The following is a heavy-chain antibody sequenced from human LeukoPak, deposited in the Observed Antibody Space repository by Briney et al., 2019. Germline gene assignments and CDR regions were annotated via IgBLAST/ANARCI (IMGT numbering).Heavy chain of an antibody. V-gene: IGHV1-69*13. CDR1: GGTFSSYA. D-gene: IGHD2-2*01. J-gene: IGHJ4*02. Sequence: ASVKVSCKASGGTFSSYAISWVRQAPGQGLEWMGGIIPIFGTANYAQKFQGRVTITADESTSTAYMELSSLRSEDTAVYYCARSVRFCSSTSCQFDYWGQGTLVTVSS. CDR3: ARSVRFCSSTSCQFDY. CDR2: IIPIFGTA.